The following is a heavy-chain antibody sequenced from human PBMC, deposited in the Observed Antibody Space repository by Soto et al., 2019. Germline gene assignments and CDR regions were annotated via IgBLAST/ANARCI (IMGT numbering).Heavy chain of an antibody. CDR3: ARKARYSSSSPFDY. CDR1: GGTFSSYA. CDR2: IIPIFGTA. D-gene: IGHD6-6*01. J-gene: IGHJ4*02. Sequence: SVKVSCKASGGTFSSYAISWVRQAPGQGLEWMGGIIPIFGTANYAQKFQGRVTITADKSTSTAYMELSSLGSEDTAVYYCARKARYSSSSPFDYWGQGTLVTVSS. V-gene: IGHV1-69*06.